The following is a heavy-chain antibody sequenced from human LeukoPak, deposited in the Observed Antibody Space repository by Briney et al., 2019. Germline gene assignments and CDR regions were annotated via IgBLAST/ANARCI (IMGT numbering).Heavy chain of an antibody. CDR1: GHTFSSNY. CDR2: IIPIFGTA. J-gene: IGHJ6*03. V-gene: IGHV1-69*13. CDR3: ARGEYYYGSGSYYNGPYYYYYMDV. Sequence: ASVKVSCKASGHTFSSNYIHWVRQAPGQGLEWMGGIIPIFGTANYAQKFQGRVTITADESTSTAYMELSSLRSEDAAVYYCARGEYYYGSGSYYNGPYYYYYMDVWGKGTTVTISS. D-gene: IGHD3-10*01.